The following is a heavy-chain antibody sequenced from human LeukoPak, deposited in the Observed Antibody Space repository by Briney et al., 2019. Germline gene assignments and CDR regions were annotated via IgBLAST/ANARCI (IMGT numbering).Heavy chain of an antibody. Sequence: GSLRLSCAASGFTFSTYFMSWVRQAPGKGLEWVSAISGSGGSTYYADSVKGRFTISRDNSKNTLYLQMNSLRAEDTAVYYCAKDRVAVVVAAIVDYWGQGTLVTVSS. D-gene: IGHD2-15*01. CDR3: AKDRVAVVVAAIVDY. V-gene: IGHV3-23*01. CDR2: ISGSGGST. CDR1: GFTFSTYF. J-gene: IGHJ4*02.